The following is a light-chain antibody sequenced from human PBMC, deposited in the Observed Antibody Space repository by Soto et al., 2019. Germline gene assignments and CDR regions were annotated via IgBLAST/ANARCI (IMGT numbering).Light chain of an antibody. V-gene: IGLV1-40*01. CDR3: QSYDSSLTTFV. CDR2: GDN. J-gene: IGLJ1*01. Sequence: QSVLTHPPSVSGAPWQRVAISCTGSSSNIGAEYDVHWYQQLPGTAPKRLIYGDNNRPSGVPDRFSGSKSGTSASLAITGLQPEDEADYYCQSYDSSLTTFVFGTGTKVTVL. CDR1: SSNIGAEYD.